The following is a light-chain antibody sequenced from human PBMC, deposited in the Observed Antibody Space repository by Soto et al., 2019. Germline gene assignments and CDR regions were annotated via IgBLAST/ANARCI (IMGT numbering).Light chain of an antibody. J-gene: IGKJ1*01. CDR3: QQYTSYWT. V-gene: IGKV1-5*01. Sequence: MTQSPATVSLPPGERATLSCRASQSVDSSLAWYQQKPGKAPKLLIYDASTLEDGVPSRFSGSGSGTEFTLTISSLQPDDYATYYCQQYTSYWTFGQGTKVDIK. CDR1: QSVDSS. CDR2: DAS.